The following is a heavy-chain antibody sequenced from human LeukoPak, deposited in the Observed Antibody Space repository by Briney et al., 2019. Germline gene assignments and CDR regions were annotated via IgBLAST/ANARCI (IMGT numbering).Heavy chain of an antibody. CDR3: ARGVGISSS. V-gene: IGHV3-7*01. Sequence: AGGSLRLSCAASGFTFSNYCMTWVRQVPGEGLEWVASIKQDGSEKYFLDSVKGRFTISRDNAKNSLYLQMNSLRAEDTAVYYCARGVGISSSWGQGTLVTVSS. D-gene: IGHD2-15*01. CDR1: GFTFSNYC. CDR2: IKQDGSEK. J-gene: IGHJ4*02.